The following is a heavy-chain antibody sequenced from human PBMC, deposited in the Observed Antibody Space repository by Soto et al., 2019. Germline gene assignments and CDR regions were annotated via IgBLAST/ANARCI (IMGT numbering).Heavy chain of an antibody. CDR3: AKGQKAAAGVYYFDY. V-gene: IGHV3-9*01. CDR1: GFTFDDYA. J-gene: IGHJ4*02. CDR2: ISWNSGSI. Sequence: PGGSLRLSCAASGFTFDDYAMHWVRQAPGKGLEWVSGISWNSGSIGYADSVKGRFTISRDNAKNSLYLQMNSLRAEDTALYYCAKGQKAAAGVYYFDYWGQGTLVTVSS. D-gene: IGHD6-13*01.